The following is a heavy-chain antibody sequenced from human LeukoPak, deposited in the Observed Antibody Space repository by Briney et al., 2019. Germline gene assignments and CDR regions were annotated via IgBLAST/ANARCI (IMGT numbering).Heavy chain of an antibody. CDR1: GFTFSNYA. V-gene: IGHV3-30-3*01. CDR3: ARVGSIAAAFVDS. J-gene: IGHJ5*01. D-gene: IGHD6-13*01. Sequence: GGSLRLSCAATGFTFSNYAIHWGRQAPGKGLEWVAFISDDGSRQHYADSVKGRFTISRDNTKNTLYLQMNSLRVDDTAVYYCARVGSIAAAFVDSWGHGLLITVSS. CDR2: ISDDGSRQ.